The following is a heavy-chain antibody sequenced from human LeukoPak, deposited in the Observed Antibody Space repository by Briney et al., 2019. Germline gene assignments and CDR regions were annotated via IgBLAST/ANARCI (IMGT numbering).Heavy chain of an antibody. CDR2: INSDGSST. CDR1: GFTLSSYW. D-gene: IGHD4-11*01. Sequence: GGSLRLSCAASGFTLSSYWMHWVRQAPGKGLVWVSRINSDGSSTSYADSVKGRFTISRDNAKNSLYLQMNNLRAEDTAVYYCARAGEGDYSNYADPWGQGTLVTVSS. V-gene: IGHV3-74*01. J-gene: IGHJ5*02. CDR3: ARAGEGDYSNYADP.